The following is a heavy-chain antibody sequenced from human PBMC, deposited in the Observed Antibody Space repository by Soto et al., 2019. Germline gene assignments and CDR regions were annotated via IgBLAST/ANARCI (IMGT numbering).Heavy chain of an antibody. CDR2: INPNSGGT. J-gene: IGHJ4*02. V-gene: IGHV1-2*02. CDR3: ARDYYDSSGYYYAPY. CDR1: GYTFTGYY. Sequence: QVQLVQSGAEVKKPGASVKVSCRASGYTFTGYYMPWGRQPPGQGLEWRGWINPNSGGTNYAQKFQGRVTMTRDTSISTAYMELSRLRSDDTAVYYCARDYYDSSGYYYAPYWGQGTLVTVSS. D-gene: IGHD3-22*01.